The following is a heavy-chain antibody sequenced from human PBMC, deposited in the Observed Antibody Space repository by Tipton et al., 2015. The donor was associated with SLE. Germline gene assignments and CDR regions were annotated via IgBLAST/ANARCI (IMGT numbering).Heavy chain of an antibody. CDR3: ARGYSTRIAVARRDAFDI. CDR2: INHSGST. Sequence: LRLSCAVYGVSFSGYYWSWIRQPPGKGLEWIGEINHSGSTYYNPSLKSRVTISVDTSKNQFSLKLSSVTAADTAVYYCARGYSTRIAVARRDAFDIWGQGTMVTVSS. V-gene: IGHV4-34*01. CDR1: GVSFSGYY. D-gene: IGHD6-19*01. J-gene: IGHJ3*02.